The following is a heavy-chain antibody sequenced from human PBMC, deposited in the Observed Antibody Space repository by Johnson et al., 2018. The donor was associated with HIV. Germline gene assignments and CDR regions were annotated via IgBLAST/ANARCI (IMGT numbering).Heavy chain of an antibody. V-gene: IGHV3-7*01. D-gene: IGHD2-21*01. J-gene: IGHJ3*01. Sequence: VQLVESGGGLVKPGGSLRLSCAASGFTFNNYWMSWVRQAPGKGLEWVATIKGDGSGHDYVDSVEGRFTISRDYAKNSLYVQMNSLRAEDTAVYYCARLRWGSGDPLHDAFDVWGQGTMVTVSS. CDR1: GFTFNNYW. CDR2: IKGDGSGH. CDR3: ARLRWGSGDPLHDAFDV.